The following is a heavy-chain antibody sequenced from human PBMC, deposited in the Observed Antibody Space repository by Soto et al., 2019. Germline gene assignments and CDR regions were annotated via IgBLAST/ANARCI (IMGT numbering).Heavy chain of an antibody. V-gene: IGHV4-59*01. CDR2: VFDSIYDSGST. D-gene: IGHD3-10*01. Sequence: SETLSLTCTVSGGSSSDYYWSWIRQPPGKRLEWIGYVFDSIYDSGSTNYNPSFESRVTISVDTSNNRISLNLNSVTAADTAVYHCARGLSPYYYSMWGQGTQVTVSS. J-gene: IGHJ4*02. CDR3: ARGLSPYYYSM. CDR1: GGSSSDYY.